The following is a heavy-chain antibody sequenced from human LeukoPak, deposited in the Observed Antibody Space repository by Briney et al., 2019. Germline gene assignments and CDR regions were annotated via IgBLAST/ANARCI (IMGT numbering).Heavy chain of an antibody. CDR2: IYTSGST. D-gene: IGHD6-19*01. Sequence: SDTLSLACAVYGGSLSSYYWSWIRQPAGKGPEWIGRIYTSGSTNYSPSLEGRVTISVDTSKNQLSPKLSSVTAADTAVYYCARAGIALAGYRGRAFDIWGQGTMVTVSS. J-gene: IGHJ3*02. CDR1: GGSLSSYY. CDR3: ARAGIALAGYRGRAFDI. V-gene: IGHV4-59*10.